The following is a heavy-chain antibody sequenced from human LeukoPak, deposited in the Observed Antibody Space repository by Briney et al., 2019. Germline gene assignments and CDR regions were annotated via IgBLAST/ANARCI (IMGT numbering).Heavy chain of an antibody. CDR2: INPNSGGT. J-gene: IGHJ4*02. CDR3: ARVDYGSGSYYKF. V-gene: IGHV1-2*02. Sequence: ASVKVSCKASGYTFTGYYMHWVRRAPGQGLEWMGWINPNSGGTNYAQKFQGRVTMTRDTSISTAYMELSRLRSDDTAVYYCARVDYGSGSYYKFWGQGTLVTVSS. D-gene: IGHD3-10*01. CDR1: GYTFTGYY.